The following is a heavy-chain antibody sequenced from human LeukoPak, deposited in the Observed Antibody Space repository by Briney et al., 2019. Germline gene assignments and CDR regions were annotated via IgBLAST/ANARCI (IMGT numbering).Heavy chain of an antibody. CDR2: INPSGGST. J-gene: IGHJ4*02. V-gene: IGHV1-46*01. Sequence: ASVKVSCTASGYTFTGYYMHWVRQAPGQGLEWMGIINPSGGSTSYAQKFQGRVTMTRDTSTSTVYMELSSLRSEDTAVYYCARVPTRVGYFDYWGQGTLVTVSS. D-gene: IGHD3-10*02. CDR1: GYTFTGYY. CDR3: ARVPTRVGYFDY.